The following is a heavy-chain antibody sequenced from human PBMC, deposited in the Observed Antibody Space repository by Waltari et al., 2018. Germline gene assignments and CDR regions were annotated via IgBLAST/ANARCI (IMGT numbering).Heavy chain of an antibody. CDR2: ISSSSSYI. Sequence: EVQLVESGGGLVKPGGSLRLSCAASGFTFSSYSMNWVRQAPGKGLEWVSSISSSSSYIYYADSVKGRFTIARDNAKNSLYLQMNSLRAEDTAVYYCATNDGWSPGGNYWGQGTLVTVSS. D-gene: IGHD6-19*01. CDR3: ATNDGWSPGGNY. V-gene: IGHV3-21*01. CDR1: GFTFSSYS. J-gene: IGHJ4*02.